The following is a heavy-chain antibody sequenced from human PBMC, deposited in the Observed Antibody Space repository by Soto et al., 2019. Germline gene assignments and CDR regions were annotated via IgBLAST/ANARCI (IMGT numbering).Heavy chain of an antibody. J-gene: IGHJ4*02. V-gene: IGHV2-5*01. CDR2: IYWNDDK. CDR1: GFSLSTSEVG. CDR3: AHTIADQSLRYYFDY. D-gene: IGHD6-13*01. Sequence: KESGPTLVKPTQTLTLTCPFSGFSLSTSEVGVGWIRQPPGKALGWLALIYWNDDKRYSPSLKSRLTITKDTSKNQVVLTMTNMDPVDTATYYCAHTIADQSLRYYFDYWGQGTLVTVSS.